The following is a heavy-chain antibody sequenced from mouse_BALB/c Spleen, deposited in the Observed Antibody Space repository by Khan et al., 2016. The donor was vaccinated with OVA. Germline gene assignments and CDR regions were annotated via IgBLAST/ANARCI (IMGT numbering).Heavy chain of an antibody. V-gene: IGHV9-3-1*01. J-gene: IGHJ4*01. Sequence: QIQLVQSGPELKKPGETVKISCKASGYTFTNYGMNWVKQAPGKALKWMGWISTYTGEPTYADDFKGRFAFSLETSASTAYLQINNPKNEDTATYFCTRPPHFSYVLVYWGQGTSVTVSS. CDR3: TRPPHFSYVLVY. CDR2: ISTYTGEP. CDR1: GYTFTNYG.